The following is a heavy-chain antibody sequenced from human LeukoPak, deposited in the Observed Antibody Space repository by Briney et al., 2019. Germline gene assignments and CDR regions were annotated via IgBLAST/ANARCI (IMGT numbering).Heavy chain of an antibody. V-gene: IGHV3-23*01. J-gene: IGHJ3*02. Sequence: GGSLRLSCAASGFTFSSYAMSWVRRAPGKGLEWVSAISGSGGSTYYADSVKGRFTISRDNSKNTLYLQMNSLRAEDTAVYHCAKGRYYYDSSDAFEIWGQGTMVTVSS. CDR3: AKGRYYYDSSDAFEI. CDR2: ISGSGGST. CDR1: GFTFSSYA. D-gene: IGHD3-22*01.